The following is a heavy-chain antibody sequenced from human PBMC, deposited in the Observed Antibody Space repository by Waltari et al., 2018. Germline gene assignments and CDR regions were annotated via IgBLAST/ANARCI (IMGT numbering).Heavy chain of an antibody. Sequence: EVKLVESGGGLVQPGRSLRLSCTASGFTFGDHTMSWVRQAPGKGLELVGFIRSKTYGGTTEHAASVKGRFSISRDDSKSIAYLQMNSLKTEDTAMYYCTRAIYDFWSGRDYWGQGTLVTVSS. V-gene: IGHV3-49*04. CDR1: GFTFGDHT. D-gene: IGHD3-3*01. J-gene: IGHJ4*02. CDR2: IRSKTYGGTT. CDR3: TRAIYDFWSGRDY.